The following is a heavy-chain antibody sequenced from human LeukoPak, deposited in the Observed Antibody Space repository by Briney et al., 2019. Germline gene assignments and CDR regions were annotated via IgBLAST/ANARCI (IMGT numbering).Heavy chain of an antibody. J-gene: IGHJ1*01. D-gene: IGHD3-10*01. CDR1: GFTVSSNY. CDR3: ARVGGLWFGAGDEYFQH. V-gene: IGHV3-66*01. CDR2: IYSGGST. Sequence: GGSLRLSCAASGFTVSSNYMSWVRQAPGKGLEWVSVIYSGGSTYYADSVKGRFTISRDNSKNTLYLQMNSLRAEDTAVYYCARVGGLWFGAGDEYFQHWGQGTLVTVSS.